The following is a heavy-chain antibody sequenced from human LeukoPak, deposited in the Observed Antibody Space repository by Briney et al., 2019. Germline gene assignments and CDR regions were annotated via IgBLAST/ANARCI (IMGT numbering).Heavy chain of an antibody. CDR1: GFSLSTRGVG. Sequence: SGPTLVNPTQTLTLTCTFTGFSLSTRGVGVGWIRQPPGNTLDWLEATYWNNDKSYSPSLKSRLTITKDTSKNQVVLIMTNMDPVDTATYYCAHKGRGSGSYTMWGQGALVTVS. D-gene: IGHD3-10*01. CDR2: TYWNNDK. J-gene: IGHJ4*02. CDR3: AHKGRGSGSYTM. V-gene: IGHV2-5*01.